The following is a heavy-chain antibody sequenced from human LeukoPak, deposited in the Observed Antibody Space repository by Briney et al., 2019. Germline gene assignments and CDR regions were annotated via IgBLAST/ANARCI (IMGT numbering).Heavy chain of an antibody. V-gene: IGHV3-9*01. CDR1: GFTFDDYA. CDR3: ARVTAVAGTSVGVDA. CDR2: ISWNSGRI. Sequence: QSGGSLRLSCAASGFTFDDYAMHWVRQAPGKGLEWVSTISWNSGRIAYADSVKGRFTISRDNAKNTLYLQMNSLRAEDTAVYYCARVTAVAGTSVGVDAWGQGILVTVS. J-gene: IGHJ4*02. D-gene: IGHD6-19*01.